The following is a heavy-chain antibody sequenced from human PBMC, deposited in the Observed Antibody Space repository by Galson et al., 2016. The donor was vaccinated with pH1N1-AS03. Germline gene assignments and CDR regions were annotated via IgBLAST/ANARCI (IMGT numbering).Heavy chain of an antibody. V-gene: IGHV3-30*04. D-gene: IGHD6-19*01. CDR2: ISSDGSNK. Sequence: SLRLSCAGSGFTFSPYAMHWVRQAPGKGLEWVAVISSDGSNKYYSDSGKGRFTISRDNSKSTPYLQMNSLRAEDSAVYYCARETVVGTGFEYWGQGTLVTVSS. J-gene: IGHJ4*02. CDR1: GFTFSPYA. CDR3: ARETVVGTGFEY.